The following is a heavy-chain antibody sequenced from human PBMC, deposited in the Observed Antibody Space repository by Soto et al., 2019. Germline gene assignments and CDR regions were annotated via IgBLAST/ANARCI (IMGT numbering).Heavy chain of an antibody. Sequence: SETLSLTCAIYGQSFRGYYWSLIRQPPGKGLEWIGEINHSGNTNYNPSLKSRVTISVDTSKNQFSLKLSSVTAADTAVYYCASKRVYWFDPWGQGTLVTVSS. CDR1: GQSFRGYY. J-gene: IGHJ5*02. CDR3: ASKRVYWFDP. CDR2: INHSGNT. V-gene: IGHV4-34*01.